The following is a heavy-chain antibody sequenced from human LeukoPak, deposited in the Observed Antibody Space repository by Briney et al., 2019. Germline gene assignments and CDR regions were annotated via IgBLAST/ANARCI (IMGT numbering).Heavy chain of an antibody. Sequence: ASVKVSCKASGYTFTGYYMHWVRQATGQGLEWMGWINPNSGGTNYAQKFQGRVTMTRDTSISTAYMELSRLRSDDTAVYYCARAIDYYGSGSSFDYWGQGTLVTVSS. CDR2: INPNSGGT. CDR3: ARAIDYYGSGSSFDY. J-gene: IGHJ4*02. D-gene: IGHD3-10*01. V-gene: IGHV1-2*02. CDR1: GYTFTGYY.